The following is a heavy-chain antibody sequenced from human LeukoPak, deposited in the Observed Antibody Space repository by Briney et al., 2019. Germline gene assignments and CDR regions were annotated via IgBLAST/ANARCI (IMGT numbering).Heavy chain of an antibody. CDR3: ARGEYQLLGDAFDI. D-gene: IGHD2-2*01. J-gene: IGHJ3*02. Sequence: SVKVSCKASGGTFSSYAISWVRQAPGQGLEWMGGIIPIFGTANYAQKFQGRVTITADESTSTAYMELSSLRSEDTAVYYRARGEYQLLGDAFDIWGQGTMVTVSS. CDR1: GGTFSSYA. CDR2: IIPIFGTA. V-gene: IGHV1-69*01.